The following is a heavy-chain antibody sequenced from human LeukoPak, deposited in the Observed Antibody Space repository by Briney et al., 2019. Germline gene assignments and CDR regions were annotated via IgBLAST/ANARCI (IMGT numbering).Heavy chain of an antibody. V-gene: IGHV3-7*04. CDR3: ARGSLADPGLDY. CDR1: GFTFSAYW. Sequence: GGSLRLSCTVSGFTFSAYWMTWARQAPGKGLEWVANIKQDGSETYYVDSVTGRFTLSRDNAYNSLYLQMGSLRADDTAVYYCARGSLADPGLDYWGQGTLVIVSS. D-gene: IGHD1-26*01. CDR2: IKQDGSET. J-gene: IGHJ4*02.